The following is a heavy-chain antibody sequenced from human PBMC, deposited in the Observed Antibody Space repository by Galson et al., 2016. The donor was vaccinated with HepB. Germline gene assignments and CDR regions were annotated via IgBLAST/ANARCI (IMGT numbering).Heavy chain of an antibody. J-gene: IGHJ3*02. CDR3: VKGYSGRSPFRAFEI. Sequence: SLRLSCAASGFTFSSFTMGWFRQAPGKGLEWVSTIDFTGDNTPYADSVKGLFTISRDNFKNKLYLQMNSLRAEDTAIYYCVKGYSGRSPFRAFEIWGQGTVVIVSS. CDR1: GFTFSSFT. V-gene: IGHV3-23*01. CDR2: IDFTGDNT. D-gene: IGHD1-26*01.